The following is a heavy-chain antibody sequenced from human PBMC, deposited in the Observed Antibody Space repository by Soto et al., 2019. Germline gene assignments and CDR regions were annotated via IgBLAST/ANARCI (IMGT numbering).Heavy chain of an antibody. V-gene: IGHV3-23*01. J-gene: IGHJ4*02. CDR3: VKGNGLIVPRHFDY. CDR2: ISSGGGSP. D-gene: IGHD1-1*01. Sequence: EVQLLESGGGLVQPGGSLRLSCAASGFTFSDYAMSWVRQAPGKGLEWVSGISSGGGSPYNADSVKGRFTISRDNSKNPRYRQMNSLRAEDRVVYYFVKGNGLIVPRHFDYWGQGTLVTVS. CDR1: GFTFSDYA.